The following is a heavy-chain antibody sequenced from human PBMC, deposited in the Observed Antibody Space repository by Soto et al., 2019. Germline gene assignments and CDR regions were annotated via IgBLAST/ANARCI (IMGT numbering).Heavy chain of an antibody. CDR2: IIPIFGTA. V-gene: IGHV1-69*13. D-gene: IGHD4-4*01. J-gene: IGHJ6*02. Sequence: ASVKVSCKASGGTFSSYAISWVRQAPGQGLEWMGGIIPIFGTANYAQKFQGRVTITADESTSTAYMELSSLRSEDTAVYYCASHLTTGKTIEYYYYGMDVWGQGTTVTVSS. CDR1: GGTFSSYA. CDR3: ASHLTTGKTIEYYYYGMDV.